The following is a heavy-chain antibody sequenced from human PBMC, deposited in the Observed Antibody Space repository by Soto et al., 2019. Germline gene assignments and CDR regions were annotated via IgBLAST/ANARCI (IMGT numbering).Heavy chain of an antibody. D-gene: IGHD2-2*01. CDR2: INAGNGNT. Sequence: ASVKVSCKASGYTFTSYAMHWVRQAPGQRLEWMGWINAGNGNTKYSQKFQGRVTITRDTSASTAYMELSSLRSEDTAVYYCATFPSMGYCSSTSCSRGDAFDIWGQGTMVTVSS. CDR3: ATFPSMGYCSSTSCSRGDAFDI. CDR1: GYTFTSYA. V-gene: IGHV1-3*01. J-gene: IGHJ3*02.